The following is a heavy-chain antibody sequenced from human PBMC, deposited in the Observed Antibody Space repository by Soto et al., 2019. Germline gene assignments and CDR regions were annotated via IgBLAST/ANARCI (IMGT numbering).Heavy chain of an antibody. CDR3: ARDQGHDHGEKWLDP. CDR1: GYTFTSYA. D-gene: IGHD4-17*01. V-gene: IGHV1-3*01. Sequence: ASVKVSCKASGYTFTSYAMHWVRQAPGQRLEWMGCINAGNGKTKYSQKFQGRVTITRDTSASTAYMELSSLRSEDTSVYYCARDQGHDHGEKWLDPWGQGTLVAVSS. CDR2: INAGNGKT. J-gene: IGHJ5*01.